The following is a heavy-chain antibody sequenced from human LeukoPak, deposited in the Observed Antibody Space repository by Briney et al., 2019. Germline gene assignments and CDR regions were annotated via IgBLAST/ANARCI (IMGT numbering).Heavy chain of an antibody. Sequence: GGSLRLSCAASGFTFSIYGMSWVRQAPGKGLEWVSTISGRDSNKYYADSVEGRFIISRDNSRNTLYLQMNSLRAEDTAVYYCARRSDYGGNGNYFDYWGQGTPVTVSS. CDR2: ISGRDSNK. CDR3: ARRSDYGGNGNYFDY. V-gene: IGHV3-23*01. CDR1: GFTFSIYG. D-gene: IGHD4-23*01. J-gene: IGHJ4*02.